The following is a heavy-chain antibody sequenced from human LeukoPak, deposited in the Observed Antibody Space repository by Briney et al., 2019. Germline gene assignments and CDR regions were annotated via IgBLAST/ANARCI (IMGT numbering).Heavy chain of an antibody. CDR3: AADRRGYCDGDCFSA. J-gene: IGHJ5*02. D-gene: IGHD2-21*02. V-gene: IGHV1-58*02. CDR2: IVVGSGNT. CDR1: GFTFTISA. Sequence: SVKVSCKASGFTFTISAMQWVRQARGQRLEWIGWIVVGSGNTNYARKFQERVTITRDMSTSTAYMELSSLRSEDTAVYYCAADRRGYCDGDCFSAWGQGTLVTVSS.